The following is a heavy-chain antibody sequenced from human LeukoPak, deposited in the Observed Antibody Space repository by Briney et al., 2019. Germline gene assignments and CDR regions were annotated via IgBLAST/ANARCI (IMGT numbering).Heavy chain of an antibody. Sequence: GGSLRLSCVTSGFNFNPYAMNWVRQAPGKGLEWVSSISSDSSDIYYADSVKGRFTVSRDNAKKSFYLQMNSLRAEDTAVYYCARDLAVAGYFDYWGQGTLVTVSS. CDR3: ARDLAVAGYFDY. V-gene: IGHV3-21*01. J-gene: IGHJ4*02. D-gene: IGHD6-19*01. CDR2: ISSDSSDI. CDR1: GFNFNPYA.